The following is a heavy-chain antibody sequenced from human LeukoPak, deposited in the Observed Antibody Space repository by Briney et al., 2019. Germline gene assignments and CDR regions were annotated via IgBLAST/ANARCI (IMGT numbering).Heavy chain of an antibody. Sequence: SGGSLRLSCAVSGFIFSNNAMNWVRRTPGKGLEWVSSISGNGNEINYRDSVKGRFTISRDNTRNSLYLQMDSLRVEDTAIYYCVRIPNGANFPNWFDPWGQRTLVTVSS. J-gene: IGHJ5*02. V-gene: IGHV3-21*01. CDR2: ISGNGNEI. D-gene: IGHD4/OR15-4a*01. CDR3: VRIPNGANFPNWFDP. CDR1: GFIFSNNA.